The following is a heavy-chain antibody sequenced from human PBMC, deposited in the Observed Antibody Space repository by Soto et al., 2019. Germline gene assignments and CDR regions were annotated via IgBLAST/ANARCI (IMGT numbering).Heavy chain of an antibody. Sequence: PSETLSLTCAVYGGSFSGYYWSWIRQPPGKGLEWIGEINHSGSTNYNPSLKSRVTISVDTSKNQFSLKLSSVTAADTAVYYCARALPSNYGPGIYSWGQGTLVTVSS. V-gene: IGHV4-34*01. CDR2: INHSGST. CDR3: ARALPSNYGPGIYS. J-gene: IGHJ4*02. D-gene: IGHD4-17*01. CDR1: GGSFSGYY.